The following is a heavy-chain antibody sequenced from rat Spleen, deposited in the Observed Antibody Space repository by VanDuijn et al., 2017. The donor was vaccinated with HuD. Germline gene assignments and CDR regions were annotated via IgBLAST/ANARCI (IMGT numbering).Heavy chain of an antibody. CDR3: ARQGYLRDWYFDF. D-gene: IGHD2-7*01. V-gene: IGHV5-31*01. CDR1: GFTFNNYW. J-gene: IGHJ1*01. Sequence: EVQLVESGGGLVQPGGSLKLSCVASGFTFNNYWMTWIRQAPGKGLEWVASITNASGRTYYPDPVKGRFTISRDNAKSNLYLQMDSLRSEDTATYYCARQGYLRDWYFDFWGPGTMVTVSS. CDR2: ITNASGRT.